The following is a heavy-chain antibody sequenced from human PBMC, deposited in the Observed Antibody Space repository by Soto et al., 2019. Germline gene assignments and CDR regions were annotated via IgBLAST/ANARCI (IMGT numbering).Heavy chain of an antibody. CDR2: ISSSSSTI. J-gene: IGHJ6*02. CDR1: GFTFGSYS. D-gene: IGHD3-22*01. V-gene: IGHV3-48*02. CDR3: AIDPKYYDSSGYSRDYYYYGMDV. Sequence: GGSLRLSCAASGFTFGSYSMNWVRQAPGKGLEWVSYISSSSSTIYYADSVKGRFTISRDNAKNSLYLQMNSLRDEDTAVYYCAIDPKYYDSSGYSRDYYYYGMDVWGQGTTVTVSS.